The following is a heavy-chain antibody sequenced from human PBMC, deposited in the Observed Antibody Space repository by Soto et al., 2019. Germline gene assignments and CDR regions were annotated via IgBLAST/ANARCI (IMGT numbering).Heavy chain of an antibody. CDR2: IYWDDDE. J-gene: IGHJ6*02. CDR3: AHKGGRGAAMDV. Sequence: QITLKESGPTLVKPTQTLTLTCTFSGFSLSNSGVGVGWIRQPPGKALEWLTLIYWDDDERYSPSLKSRLTIXKDXSKNQVVLTLTNMDPVDTATYFCAHKGGRGAAMDVWGQGTTVTVSS. D-gene: IGHD2-15*01. V-gene: IGHV2-5*02. CDR1: GFSLSNSGVG.